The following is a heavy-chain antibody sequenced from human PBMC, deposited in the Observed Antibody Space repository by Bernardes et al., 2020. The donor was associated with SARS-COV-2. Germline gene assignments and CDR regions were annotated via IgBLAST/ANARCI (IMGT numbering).Heavy chain of an antibody. J-gene: IGHJ4*02. V-gene: IGHV1-2*02. CDR2: IYPNSGAT. CDR1: GYTFTDHY. Sequence: ASVKVSCKTSGYTFTDHYMHWVRQAPGQGLEWMGWIYPNSGATNSAQKFQGRVTLTTDTSISTAYMELSRLRSDDTAVYYCARKIVVAADVWFFDSLGQGTLVTVYS. CDR3: ARKIVVAADVWFFDS. D-gene: IGHD2-15*01.